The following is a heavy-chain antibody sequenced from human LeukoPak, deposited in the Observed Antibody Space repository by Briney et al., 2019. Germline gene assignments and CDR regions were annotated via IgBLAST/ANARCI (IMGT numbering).Heavy chain of an antibody. CDR1: GGTFSSYT. CDR2: IIPILGIA. Sequence: SVKVSCKASGGTFSSYTISWVRQAPGQGLEWMGRIIPILGIANYAQKFQGRVTITADKSTSTAYMKLSSLRSEDTAVYYCARDQSYCSSTSCPDDYWGQGTLVTVSS. D-gene: IGHD2-2*01. V-gene: IGHV1-69*04. J-gene: IGHJ4*02. CDR3: ARDQSYCSSTSCPDDY.